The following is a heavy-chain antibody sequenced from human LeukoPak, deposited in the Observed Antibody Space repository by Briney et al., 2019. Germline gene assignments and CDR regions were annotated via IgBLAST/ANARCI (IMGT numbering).Heavy chain of an antibody. V-gene: IGHV3-49*04. Sequence: GGSLRLSCAASGFTFSTYWMSWVRQAPGKGLEWVGFIRSKAYGGTTEYAASVKGRFTISRDDSKSIAYLQMNSLKTEDTAVYYCTSGIFGVVLYYFDYWGQGTLVTVSS. D-gene: IGHD3-3*01. CDR3: TSGIFGVVLYYFDY. CDR2: IRSKAYGGTT. J-gene: IGHJ4*02. CDR1: GFTFSTYW.